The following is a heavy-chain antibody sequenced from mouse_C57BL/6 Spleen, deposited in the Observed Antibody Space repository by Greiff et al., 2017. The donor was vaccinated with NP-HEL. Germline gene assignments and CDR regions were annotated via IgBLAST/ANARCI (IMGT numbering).Heavy chain of an antibody. CDR1: GFSLTSYG. J-gene: IGHJ3*01. V-gene: IGHV2-2*01. Sequence: QVQLQQSGPGLVQPSQSLSIPCTVSGFSLTSYGVHWVRQSPGKGLEWLGVIWSGGSTDYNAAFISRLSISKDNSKSQVFFKMNSLQADDTAIYYCARTGGSSSAWFAYWGQGTLVTVSA. CDR2: IWSGGST. D-gene: IGHD1-1*01. CDR3: ARTGGSSSAWFAY.